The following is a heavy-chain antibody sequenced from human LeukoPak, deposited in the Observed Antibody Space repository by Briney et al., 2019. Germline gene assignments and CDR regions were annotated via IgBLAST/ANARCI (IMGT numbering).Heavy chain of an antibody. CDR2: IRSKTYGGTP. CDR3: TTIPGYSSNWYYPDY. Sequence: PGRSLRLSCTPSGFSFGDYAMSWVRQVPGKGLEWVGFIRSKTYGGTPEYAASVEGRFTISRDDSKSIAYLQMNGLKTEDTAVYYCTTIPGYSSNWYYPDYWGQGTLVTVSS. V-gene: IGHV3-49*04. J-gene: IGHJ4*02. CDR1: GFSFGDYA. D-gene: IGHD6-13*01.